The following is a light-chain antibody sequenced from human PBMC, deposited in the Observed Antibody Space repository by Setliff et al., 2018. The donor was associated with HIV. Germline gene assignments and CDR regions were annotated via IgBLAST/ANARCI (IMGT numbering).Light chain of an antibody. Sequence: QSALTQPRSVSGSPGQSVTISCAGNRHDVGGYDYVAWFQQCPGKAPKLIIYDVTKRPSGVPDRFSGSKSGNTASLTISGLQAEDEADYYCCSYAGSHTYIFGSGTRAPS. J-gene: IGLJ1*01. CDR2: DVT. CDR1: RHDVGGYDY. CDR3: CSYAGSHTYI. V-gene: IGLV2-11*01.